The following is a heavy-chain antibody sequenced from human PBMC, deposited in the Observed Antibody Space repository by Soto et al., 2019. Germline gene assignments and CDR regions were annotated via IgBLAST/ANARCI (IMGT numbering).Heavy chain of an antibody. CDR3: ARVVVVAETGGWFDP. Sequence: QVQLQESGPGLVKPSQSLSLTCTVSGGSISSGDHYWSWIRQPPGKGLEWLGYIYYSGSTYYNPSLQSRLTMSLDTSKNQFSLNLSSVTAADTAVDYCARVVVVAETGGWFDPWGQGTLVTVSS. J-gene: IGHJ5*02. CDR1: GGSISSGDHY. V-gene: IGHV4-30-4*01. D-gene: IGHD2-15*01. CDR2: IYYSGST.